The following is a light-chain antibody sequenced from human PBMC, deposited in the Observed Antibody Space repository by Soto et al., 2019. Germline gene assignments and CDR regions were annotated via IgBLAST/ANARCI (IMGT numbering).Light chain of an antibody. CDR1: QRITTY. J-gene: IGKJ2*01. V-gene: IGKV1-39*01. CDR3: QQTYSTPYT. CDR2: TSG. Sequence: IQMTQSPSSLSASLGDRVTITCRASQRITTYLNWYQQKPGNAPKLLITTSGTLQRGVPSRFSGSGSGTDFTLTITSLQREDFATYFCQQTYSTPYTFGQGTKLGIK.